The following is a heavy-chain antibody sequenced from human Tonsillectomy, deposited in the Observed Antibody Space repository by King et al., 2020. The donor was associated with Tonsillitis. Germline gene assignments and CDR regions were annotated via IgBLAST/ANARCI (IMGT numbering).Heavy chain of an antibody. J-gene: IGHJ6*02. CDR3: ARDDYYDSSGYVTYYGMDV. CDR2: ISSSSYI. V-gene: IGHV3-21*01. CDR1: GFTFSSYS. Sequence: QLVQSGGGLVKPGGSLRLSCAASGFTFSSYSMNWVRQAPGKGLEWVSSISSSSYIYYSDSVKGRFTISRDNAKNSLYLQMNSLRAEDTAVYYCARDDYYDSSGYVTYYGMDVWGQGTTVTVSS. D-gene: IGHD3-22*01.